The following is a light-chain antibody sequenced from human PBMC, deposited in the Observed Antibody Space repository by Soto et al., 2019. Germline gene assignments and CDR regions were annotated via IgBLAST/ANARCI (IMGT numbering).Light chain of an antibody. V-gene: IGLV1-47*01. CDR1: SSNIGSNY. CDR3: AAWDDSLSAWV. J-gene: IGLJ3*02. Sequence: QSVLTQPPSASGTPGQRVTISCSGSSSNIGSNYVYWYQQLPGTDPKLLIYRNNQRPSGVPDRFSGSKSGTSASLAISGLRSEDEADYYCAAWDDSLSAWVFGGGTKLTVL. CDR2: RNN.